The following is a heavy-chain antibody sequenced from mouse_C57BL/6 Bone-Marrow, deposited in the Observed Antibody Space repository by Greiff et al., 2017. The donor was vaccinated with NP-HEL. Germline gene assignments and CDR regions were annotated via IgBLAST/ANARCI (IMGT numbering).Heavy chain of an antibody. Sequence: EVKLQESGPGLVKPSQSLSLTCSVTGYSITSGYYWNWIRQFPGNKLEWMGYISYDGSNNYNPSLKNRISITRDTSKNQFFLKLNSVTTEDTATYYCARDPHYYGSSRYFDVWGTGTTVTVSS. CDR3: ARDPHYYGSSRYFDV. CDR1: GYSITSGYY. D-gene: IGHD1-1*01. V-gene: IGHV3-6*01. CDR2: ISYDGSN. J-gene: IGHJ1*03.